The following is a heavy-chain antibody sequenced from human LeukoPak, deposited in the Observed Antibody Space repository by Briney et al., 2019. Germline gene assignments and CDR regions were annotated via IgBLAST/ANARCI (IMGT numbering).Heavy chain of an antibody. CDR1: GGSISSSSYY. Sequence: SETLSLTCTVSGGSISSSSYYWGWIRQPPGKGLEWIGSIYYSGSTYYNPSLKSRVTISVDTSKNQFSLKLSSVTAADTAVYYCARQQYYYDSSGIDYWGQGTLVTVSS. CDR2: IYYSGST. D-gene: IGHD3-22*01. V-gene: IGHV4-39*01. J-gene: IGHJ4*02. CDR3: ARQQYYYDSSGIDY.